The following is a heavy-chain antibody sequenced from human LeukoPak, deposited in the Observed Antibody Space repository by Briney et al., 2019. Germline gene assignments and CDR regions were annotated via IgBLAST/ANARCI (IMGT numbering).Heavy chain of an antibody. D-gene: IGHD3-3*01. CDR2: INPSGGST. V-gene: IGHV1-46*01. CDR3: ASPYDFWSGYPHYYGMDV. CDR1: GYTFTSYF. J-gene: IGHJ6*02. Sequence: ASVKVSCKASGYTFTSYFMHWVRQAPGQGLEWMGIINPSGGSTSYAQKFQGRVTMTRDTSTSTVYMELSSLRSEDTAVYYCASPYDFWSGYPHYYGMDVWGQGTTVTVSS.